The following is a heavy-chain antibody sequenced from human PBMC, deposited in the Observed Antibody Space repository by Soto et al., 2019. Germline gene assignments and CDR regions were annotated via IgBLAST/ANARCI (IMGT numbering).Heavy chain of an antibody. CDR1: GGSISSGDYY. V-gene: IGHV4-30-4*01. J-gene: IGHJ6*02. Sequence: QVQLQESGPGLVKPSQTLSLTCTVSGGSISSGDYYWSWIRQPPGKGLEWIGYIYYSGSTYYNPSLKSRVTISVDTSKNQFSLKLSSVTAADTAVYYCARGQESYYYYYGMDVWGQGTTVTVSS. CDR2: IYYSGST. D-gene: IGHD3-10*01. CDR3: ARGQESYYYYYGMDV.